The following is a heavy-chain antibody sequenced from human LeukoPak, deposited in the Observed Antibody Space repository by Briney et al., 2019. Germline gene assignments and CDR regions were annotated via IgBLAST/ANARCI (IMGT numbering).Heavy chain of an antibody. CDR2: IYYSGST. CDR3: ARLIASGRAAAGYGGY. V-gene: IGHV4-39*01. J-gene: IGHJ4*02. Sequence: SETLSLTCTVSGGSISSSSYYWGWIRQPPGKGPEWIGSIYYSGSTYYNPSLKSRVTISVDTSKNQFSLKLSSVTAADTAVYYCARLIASGRAAAGYGGYWGQGTLVTVSS. D-gene: IGHD6-13*01. CDR1: GGSISSSSYY.